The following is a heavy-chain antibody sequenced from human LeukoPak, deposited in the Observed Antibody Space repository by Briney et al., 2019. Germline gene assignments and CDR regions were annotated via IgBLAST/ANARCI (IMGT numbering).Heavy chain of an antibody. V-gene: IGHV4-4*07. CDR1: GYSMKYDY. CDR3: ARDNSGSYPPIFDS. CDR2: IYTGGTT. Sequence: SETLSFTCTVSGYSMKYDYWSWVRQPAGKGLEWIARIYTGGTTNYNPSLKNRATISVDKSNNQFSLKLTSVTAADTAIYYCARDNSGSYPPIFDSWGQGTLVTVSS. D-gene: IGHD1-26*01. J-gene: IGHJ4*02.